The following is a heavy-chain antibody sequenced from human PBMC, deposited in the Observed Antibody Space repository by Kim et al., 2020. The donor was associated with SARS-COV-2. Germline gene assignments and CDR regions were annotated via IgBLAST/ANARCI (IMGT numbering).Heavy chain of an antibody. D-gene: IGHD2-15*01. CDR3: ARGGDALGVVAGTDGFDV. Sequence: ASVKVSCKASGYTFSKYYINWVRQAPGQGLEWMGIINPSGGTTRYAQRFQGRVSLTRETSTDTVYMEMSSVRSEDTAVYYCARGGDALGVVAGTDGFDVW. CDR1: GYTFSKYY. J-gene: IGHJ3*01. CDR2: INPSGGTT. V-gene: IGHV1-46*01.